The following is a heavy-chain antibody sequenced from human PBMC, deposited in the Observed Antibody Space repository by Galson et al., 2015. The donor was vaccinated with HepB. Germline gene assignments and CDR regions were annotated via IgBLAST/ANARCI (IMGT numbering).Heavy chain of an antibody. J-gene: IGHJ1*01. CDR3: ARDASAGYSSSGRGKYFQH. D-gene: IGHD6-13*01. CDR1: GGTFSSYA. Sequence: SVKVSCKASGGTFSSYAISWVRQAPGQGLEWMGGIIPIFGTANYAQKFQGRVTITADESTSTAYMELSSLRSEDTAVYYCARDASAGYSSSGRGKYFQHWGQGTLVTVSS. CDR2: IIPIFGTA. V-gene: IGHV1-69*13.